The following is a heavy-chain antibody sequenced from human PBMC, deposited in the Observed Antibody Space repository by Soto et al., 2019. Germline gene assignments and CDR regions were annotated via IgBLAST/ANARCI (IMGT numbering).Heavy chain of an antibody. V-gene: IGHV5-10-1*01. Sequence: PGESLKISCKGSGYSFTSYWISWVRQMPGKGLEWMGRIDPSDSYTNYSPSFQGHVTISADKSISTAYLQWSSLKASDTAMYYCARYYYDSSGYNYGMDVWGQGTTVTVSS. CDR3: ARYYYDSSGYNYGMDV. J-gene: IGHJ6*02. D-gene: IGHD3-22*01. CDR2: IDPSDSYT. CDR1: GYSFTSYW.